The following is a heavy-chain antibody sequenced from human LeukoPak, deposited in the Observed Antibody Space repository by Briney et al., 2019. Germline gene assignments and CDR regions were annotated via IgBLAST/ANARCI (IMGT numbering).Heavy chain of an antibody. Sequence: ASVKVSCKASGYTFTGYYMHWVRQAPGQGLEWMGWINPNSGGTNYAQKFQGRVTMTGDTSISTAYMELSRLRSDDTAVYYCARVSGYCTSTSCYTKYTFDYWGQGTLVTVSS. CDR3: ARVSGYCTSTSCYTKYTFDY. D-gene: IGHD2-2*02. CDR2: INPNSGGT. V-gene: IGHV1-2*02. J-gene: IGHJ4*02. CDR1: GYTFTGYY.